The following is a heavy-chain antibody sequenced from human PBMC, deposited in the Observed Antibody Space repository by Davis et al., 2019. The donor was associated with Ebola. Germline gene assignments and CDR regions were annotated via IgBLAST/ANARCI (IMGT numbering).Heavy chain of an antibody. CDR1: GYTFTDYY. CDR3: AKTGAYTSPLAHFDS. V-gene: IGHV1-2*02. D-gene: IGHD6-19*01. J-gene: IGHJ4*02. Sequence: ASVKVSCKASGYTFTDYYIHWVRRAPGQGLEWMGWIDPKNGGTVYSQKFQGRVTLTTDTSTVTAYMDVSALTSDDTAVYYCAKTGAYTSPLAHFDSWGQGTLVTVSS. CDR2: IDPKNGGT.